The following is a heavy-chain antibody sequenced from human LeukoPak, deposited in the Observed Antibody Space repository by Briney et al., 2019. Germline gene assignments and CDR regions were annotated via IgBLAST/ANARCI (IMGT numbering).Heavy chain of an antibody. CDR3: ASGTMVRGVIITGYYMDV. J-gene: IGHJ6*03. D-gene: IGHD3-10*01. Sequence: SETLSLTCTVSGGSISSYYWGWIRQPPGKGLEWIGYIHYSGSTNYNPSLKSRVTISVDTSKNQFSLKLSSVTAADTAVYYCASGTMVRGVIITGYYMDVWGKGTTVTVSS. CDR2: IHYSGST. V-gene: IGHV4-59*01. CDR1: GGSISSYY.